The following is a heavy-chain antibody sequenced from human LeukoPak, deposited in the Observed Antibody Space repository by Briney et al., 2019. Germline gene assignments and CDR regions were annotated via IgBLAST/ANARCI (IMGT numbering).Heavy chain of an antibody. D-gene: IGHD6-13*01. CDR1: GFTLTSYW. V-gene: IGHV3-7*01. CDR2: IKQDGSEK. J-gene: IGHJ4*02. Sequence: PGGSLRLSCAASGFTLTSYWMSWVRQAPGKGLEWVANIKQDGSEKDYMDSMKGRFTISRDNAKNSVYLQINSLRAEDTAVYYCARIGYRSSCFDYWGQGTLVTVSS. CDR3: ARIGYRSSCFDY.